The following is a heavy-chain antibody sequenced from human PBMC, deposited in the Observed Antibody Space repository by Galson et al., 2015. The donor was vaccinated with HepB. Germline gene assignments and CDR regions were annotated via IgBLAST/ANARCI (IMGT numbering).Heavy chain of an antibody. CDR1: GFTFSSYS. D-gene: IGHD6-13*01. J-gene: IGHJ4*02. V-gene: IGHV3-48*01. CDR2: ISSSSSTI. Sequence: SLRLSCAASGFTFSSYSMNWVRQAPGKGLEWVSYISSSSSTIYYADSVKGRFTISRDNAKNSLYLQMNSLRAEDTAVYYCARGYSSSWYGSFDYWGQGTLVTVSS. CDR3: ARGYSSSWYGSFDY.